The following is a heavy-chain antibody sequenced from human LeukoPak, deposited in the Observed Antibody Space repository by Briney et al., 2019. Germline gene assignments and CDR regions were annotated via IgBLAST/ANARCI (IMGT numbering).Heavy chain of an antibody. D-gene: IGHD5-24*01. J-gene: IGHJ4*02. CDR3: ARVGPRRDGYNFDY. CDR1: CGSMSGYY. V-gene: IGHV4-59*01. Sequence: SETLSLTCSVSCGSMSGYYWGWIRQPPGEGLECIGYIYYTGSTDSNPSLKSRVTISVDTSKSQFSLRLYSVTAADTAVYYCARVGPRRDGYNFDYWGQGILVTVSS. CDR2: IYYTGST.